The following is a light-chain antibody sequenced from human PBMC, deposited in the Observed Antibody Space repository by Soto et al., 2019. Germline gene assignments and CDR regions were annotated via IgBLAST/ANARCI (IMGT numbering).Light chain of an antibody. Sequence: EVVLTQSPGTLSLSPGERVTILCLASQSVSSTSLAWYQQKPGQTPRLLIYGASSRATGTPDRISGGGSGTHFTLTISRLEPEDFAVYYCQQYGSSPPWTFGQGTKGDIK. V-gene: IGKV3-20*01. J-gene: IGKJ1*01. CDR2: GAS. CDR3: QQYGSSPPWT. CDR1: QSVSSTS.